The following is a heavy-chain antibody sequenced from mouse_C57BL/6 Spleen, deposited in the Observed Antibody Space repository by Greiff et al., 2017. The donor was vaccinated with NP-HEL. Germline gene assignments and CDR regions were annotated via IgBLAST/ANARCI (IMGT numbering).Heavy chain of an antibody. CDR2: IYPGDGDT. Sequence: VQLQQPGAELVKPGASVKVSCKASGYAFSSSWMNWVKQRPGKGLEWIGRIYPGDGDTNYNGKFKGKATLTADKSSSTAYMQLSSLTSEDSAVYFCARWGVYDYYAMDYWGQGTSVTVSS. CDR3: ARWGVYDYYAMDY. J-gene: IGHJ4*01. CDR1: GYAFSSSW. V-gene: IGHV1-82*01. D-gene: IGHD2-3*01.